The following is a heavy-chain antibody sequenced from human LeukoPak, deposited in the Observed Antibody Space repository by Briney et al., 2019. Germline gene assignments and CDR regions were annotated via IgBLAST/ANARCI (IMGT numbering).Heavy chain of an antibody. CDR2: INYSGST. J-gene: IGHJ4*02. Sequence: TETLSLTCTVSGGSVSSSGHYWAWIRQPPGKGLEWIGSINYSGSTYYNPSLKSRITISVDTSKNQFSLKLSSVTAADTAVYYCVREHSSSADYWGQGTLVTVSS. V-gene: IGHV4-39*07. D-gene: IGHD6-6*01. CDR1: GGSVSSSGHY. CDR3: VREHSSSADY.